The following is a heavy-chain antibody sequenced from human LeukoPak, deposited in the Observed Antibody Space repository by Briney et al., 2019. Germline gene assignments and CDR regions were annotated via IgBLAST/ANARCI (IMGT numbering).Heavy chain of an antibody. CDR2: ISSSSSYT. Sequence: PGGSLRLSCAASGFTFSSYSMNWVRQAPGKGLEWVSSISSSSSYTYYADSVKGRFTISRDNAKNSLYLQMNSLRAEDTAVFYCARGGGEVDYWGQGTLVTVSS. CDR1: GFTFSSYS. J-gene: IGHJ4*02. D-gene: IGHD3-16*01. CDR3: ARGGGEVDY. V-gene: IGHV3-21*01.